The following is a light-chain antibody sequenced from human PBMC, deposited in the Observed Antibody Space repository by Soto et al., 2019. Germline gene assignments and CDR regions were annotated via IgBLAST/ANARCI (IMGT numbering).Light chain of an antibody. Sequence: EIVLTQSPATLSVSPGARATLSCRASQSVSSTLAWYQQKPGQAPRLLIYGASTRATGIPARFSGSGSGTEFTLTISSLQSEDFAVYYCQQDNNWPWTFGQGTKADI. CDR1: QSVSST. V-gene: IGKV3-15*01. CDR2: GAS. J-gene: IGKJ1*01. CDR3: QQDNNWPWT.